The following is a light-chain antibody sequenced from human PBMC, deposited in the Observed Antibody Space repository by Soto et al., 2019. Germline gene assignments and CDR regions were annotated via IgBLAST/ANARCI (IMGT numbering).Light chain of an antibody. J-gene: IGKJ1*01. V-gene: IGKV3-20*01. CDR1: QSVSNNY. Sequence: EIVLTPSPGTLSLSPGERATLSCRASQSVSNNYLAWYQQKPGQAPRLLIYGASSRATGIPDRFSGSGSGTNFTLTISRVEADDVAVYYCQQDGKSPWTFGQGTKVDIK. CDR2: GAS. CDR3: QQDGKSPWT.